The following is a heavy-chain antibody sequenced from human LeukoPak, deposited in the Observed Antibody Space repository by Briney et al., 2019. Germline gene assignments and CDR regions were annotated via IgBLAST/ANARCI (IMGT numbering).Heavy chain of an antibody. D-gene: IGHD2-21*01. V-gene: IGHV1-3*01. Sequence: ASVKVSCKASGDTFTKYVVHWVRQAPGQRPEWMGWINAGNGDTKYSQNFQDRVTITRYTSANTAYMELSSLTSEDTALYYCARDDCGDTCYPGGYWGQGTLVTVSS. J-gene: IGHJ4*02. CDR3: ARDDCGDTCYPGGY. CDR1: GDTFTKYV. CDR2: INAGNGDT.